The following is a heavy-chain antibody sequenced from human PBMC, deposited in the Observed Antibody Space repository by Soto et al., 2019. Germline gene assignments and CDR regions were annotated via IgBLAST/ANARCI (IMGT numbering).Heavy chain of an antibody. CDR1: GFTVSNNH. CDR3: AGLLTTAASLDY. J-gene: IGHJ4*02. V-gene: IGHV3-53*01. CDR2: VHGGGST. D-gene: IGHD3-9*01. Sequence: VQLVESGGGLIQPGGSLRLSCAASGFTVSNNHMTWVRQAAGKGLELVSFVHGGGSTSYADSVKGRFTISRDNSKNTLYPQMDSLRAEDTAIYYCAGLLTTAASLDYWGRGTLVTVSS.